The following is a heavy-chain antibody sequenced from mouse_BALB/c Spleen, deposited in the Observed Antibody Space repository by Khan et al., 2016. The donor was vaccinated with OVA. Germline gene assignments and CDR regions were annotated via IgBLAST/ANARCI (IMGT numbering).Heavy chain of an antibody. CDR1: GYTFTNYG. CDR3: ARSNSYWLFDV. D-gene: IGHD4-1*02. CDR2: INTYTGEP. J-gene: IGHJ1*01. Sequence: QIQLVQSGPELKKPGETVKISCKASGYTFTNYGMNWVKQAPGKGLKWMGWINTYTGEPTYADDFKGRPAFSLETSASTASLQIKILKNYDTATYFFARSNSYWLFDVWGAGTTVTVSS. V-gene: IGHV9-3-1*01.